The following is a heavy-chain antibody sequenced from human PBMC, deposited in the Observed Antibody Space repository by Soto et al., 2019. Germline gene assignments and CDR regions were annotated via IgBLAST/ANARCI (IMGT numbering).Heavy chain of an antibody. D-gene: IGHD6-19*01. Sequence: QVQLQESGPGLVKPSGTLSLTCAVSGGSISSSNWWSWVRQPPGKGLEWIGEIYHSGTANYNPSLKSRVTISMDKPNNQISLDLSSVTAADSAVYFCARHIAVTGTRGFDYWGQGTLVTVSS. V-gene: IGHV4-4*02. CDR1: GGSISSSNW. CDR3: ARHIAVTGTRGFDY. CDR2: IYHSGTA. J-gene: IGHJ4*02.